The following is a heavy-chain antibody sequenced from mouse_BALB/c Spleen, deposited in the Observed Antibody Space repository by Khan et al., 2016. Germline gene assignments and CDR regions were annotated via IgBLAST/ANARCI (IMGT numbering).Heavy chain of an antibody. CDR1: GYSITSDYA. CDR2: ISYSGST. CDR3: ARCDYVDKGAMDY. D-gene: IGHD2-13*01. Sequence: EVQLVESGPGLVKPSQSLSLTCTVTGYSITSDYAWNWIRQFPGNRLEWMGYISYSGSTSYNPSLKSRISITRDTSKNQFFLQLNSVTSEDTATYYCARCDYVDKGAMDYWGQGTSVTVSS. V-gene: IGHV3-2*02. J-gene: IGHJ4*01.